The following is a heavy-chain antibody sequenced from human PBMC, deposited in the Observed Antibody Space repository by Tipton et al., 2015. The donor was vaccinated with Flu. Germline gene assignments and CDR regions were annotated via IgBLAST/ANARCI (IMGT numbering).Heavy chain of an antibody. D-gene: IGHD3-10*02. Sequence: TLSLTCTVSGGSISSSNKYWGWFRQPPGKGLEWIGSIYPSGTPYYNPSLKSRVTISVDTSKSQFSLKLRSVTAADTAVYYCARLSYYDVDLKNFYFDYWGQGALVTVSS. J-gene: IGHJ4*02. CDR3: ARLSYYDVDLKNFYFDY. CDR2: IYPSGTP. CDR1: GGSISSSNKY. V-gene: IGHV4-39*01.